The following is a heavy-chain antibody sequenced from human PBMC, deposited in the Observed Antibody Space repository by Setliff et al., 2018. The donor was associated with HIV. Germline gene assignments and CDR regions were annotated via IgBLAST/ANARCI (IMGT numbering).Heavy chain of an antibody. CDR1: GYTFTNYG. D-gene: IGHD2-8*01. CDR3: ARVNDILLGYWVGYFDY. J-gene: IGHJ4*02. V-gene: IGHV1-18*01. Sequence: GASVKVSCKASGYTFTNYGISWVRQAPGQGLEWMGWISAYNGNTNYAQKFQGRVTLTTDTSTSTAYMELRSLRSDDTAVYYCARVNDILLGYWVGYFDYWGQGTLVTVSS. CDR2: ISAYNGNT.